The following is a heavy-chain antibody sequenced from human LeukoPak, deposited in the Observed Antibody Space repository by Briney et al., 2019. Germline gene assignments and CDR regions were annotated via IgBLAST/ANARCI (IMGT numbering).Heavy chain of an antibody. Sequence: GGSLRLSCAASGFTFDDYGMSWVRQAPGKGLEWVSGINWNGGSTGYADSVKGRFTISRDNAKNSLYLQMNSLRAEDTALYYCARWPLYSGSYTYYFDYWGQGTLVTVSS. CDR1: GFTFDDYG. CDR3: ARWPLYSGSYTYYFDY. V-gene: IGHV3-20*04. J-gene: IGHJ4*02. CDR2: INWNGGST. D-gene: IGHD1-26*01.